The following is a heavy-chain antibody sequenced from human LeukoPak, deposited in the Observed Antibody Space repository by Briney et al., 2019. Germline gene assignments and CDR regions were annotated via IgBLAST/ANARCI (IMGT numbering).Heavy chain of an antibody. CDR2: VFYSGNT. Sequence: SESLSLTCGVSGGSINTNTFFWGWIRQPPGKGLEWIGNVFYSGNTMYNPSLKSRVTMSIDTSKSQFSLSLSSVTAADTAMYWCVRQSRIFGVTRPGYMDVWGKGIMVIVSS. V-gene: IGHV4-39*01. D-gene: IGHD3-3*01. J-gene: IGHJ6*03. CDR3: VRQSRIFGVTRPGYMDV. CDR1: GGSINTNTFF.